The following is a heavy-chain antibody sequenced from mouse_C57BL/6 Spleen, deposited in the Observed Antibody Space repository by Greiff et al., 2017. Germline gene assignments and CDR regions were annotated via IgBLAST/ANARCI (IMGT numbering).Heavy chain of an antibody. CDR2: ISYDGSN. CDR3: ARLLLRGDYAMDY. D-gene: IGHD1-1*01. Sequence: EVKLLESGPGLVKPSQSLSLTCSVTGYSITSGYYWNWIRQFPGNKLEWMGYISYDGSNNYNPSLKNRISITRDTSKNQFFLKLNSVTTEDTATYYCARLLLRGDYAMDYWGQGTSVTVSS. CDR1: GYSITSGYY. V-gene: IGHV3-6*01. J-gene: IGHJ4*01.